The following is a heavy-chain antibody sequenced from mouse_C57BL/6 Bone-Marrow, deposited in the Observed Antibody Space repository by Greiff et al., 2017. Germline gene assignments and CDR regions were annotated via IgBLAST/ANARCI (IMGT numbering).Heavy chain of an antibody. J-gene: IGHJ3*01. V-gene: IGHV1-69*01. Sequence: VQLQQPGAELVMPGASVKLSCKASGYTFTSYWMHWVKQRPGQGLEWIGEIDPSDSYTNYNQKFKGKSTLTVDKSSSTAYMQLSSLTSEDSAVYYCASYYGSPWFAYGGQGTLVTVSA. CDR3: ASYYGSPWFAY. CDR1: GYTFTSYW. CDR2: IDPSDSYT. D-gene: IGHD2-2*01.